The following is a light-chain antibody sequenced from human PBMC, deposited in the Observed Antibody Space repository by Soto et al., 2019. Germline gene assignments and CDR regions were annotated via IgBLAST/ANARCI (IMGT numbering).Light chain of an antibody. CDR3: QQYGSSPLT. CDR1: QRVTSNY. V-gene: IGKV3-20*01. J-gene: IGKJ4*01. CDR2: AAS. Sequence: EIVLTQSPGTLSLSPGEGATLSCRASQRVTSNYVAWYQQKAGQAPRLLIYAASARATGIPGRFSGSGSGTDFALSISRLEPEDFGVYYCQQYGSSPLTFGEGTNMEI.